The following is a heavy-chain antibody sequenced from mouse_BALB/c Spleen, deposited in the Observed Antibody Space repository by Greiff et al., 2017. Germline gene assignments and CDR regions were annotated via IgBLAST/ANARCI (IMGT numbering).Heavy chain of an antibody. CDR1: GYTFTSYW. CDR3: ARSGIYYYGSSYGWFAY. J-gene: IGHJ3*01. V-gene: IGHV1-69*02. CDR2: IDPSDSYT. D-gene: IGHD1-1*01. Sequence: QVQLQQPGAELVKPGASVKLSCKASGYTFTSYWMHWVKQRPGQGLEWIGEIDPSDSYTNYNQKFKGKATLTVDKSSSTAHMQLSSLTSEDSAVYYCARSGIYYYGSSYGWFAYWGQGTLVTVSA.